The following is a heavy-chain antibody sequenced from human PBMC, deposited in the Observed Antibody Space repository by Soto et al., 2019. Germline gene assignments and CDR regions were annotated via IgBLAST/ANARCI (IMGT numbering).Heavy chain of an antibody. CDR1: GGSISSSSYY. D-gene: IGHD6-13*01. J-gene: IGHJ6*02. Sequence: SETLSLTCTVSGGSISSSSYYWGWIRQPPGKGLEWIGSIYYSGSTYYNPSLKSRVTISVDTSKNQFSLKLSSVTAADTAVYYCASQRIAAAGADYYYYGMDVWGQGTTVTVS. CDR2: IYYSGST. V-gene: IGHV4-39*01. CDR3: ASQRIAAAGADYYYYGMDV.